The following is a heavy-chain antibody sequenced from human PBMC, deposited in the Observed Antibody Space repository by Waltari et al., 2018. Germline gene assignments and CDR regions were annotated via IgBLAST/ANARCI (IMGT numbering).Heavy chain of an antibody. J-gene: IGHJ4*02. CDR3: AKGIKGSSGWYYFDY. D-gene: IGHD6-19*01. CDR1: GFTFSSHA. V-gene: IGHV3-23*01. Sequence: EVQLLESGGGLVQPGGSLRLSCAASGFTFSSHAMSWVRQAPGKGLAWVSAISGSGGSTYYADSVKGRFTISRDNSKNTLYLQMNSLRAEDTAVYYCAKGIKGSSGWYYFDYWGQGTLVTVSS. CDR2: ISGSGGST.